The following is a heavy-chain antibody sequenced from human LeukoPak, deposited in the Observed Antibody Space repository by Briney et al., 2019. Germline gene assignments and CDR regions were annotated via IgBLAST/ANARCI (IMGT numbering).Heavy chain of an antibody. V-gene: IGHV1-69*05. CDR1: GGTFSSYA. J-gene: IGHJ6*03. Sequence: ASVKVSCKASGGTFSSYAISWVRQAPGQGLEWMGRIIPIFGTANYAQKFQGRVTITTDESTSTAYMELSSLRSEDTAVYYCARVTSPYYYMDVWGKWTTVTVSS. CDR3: ARVTSPYYYMDV. CDR2: IIPIFGTA.